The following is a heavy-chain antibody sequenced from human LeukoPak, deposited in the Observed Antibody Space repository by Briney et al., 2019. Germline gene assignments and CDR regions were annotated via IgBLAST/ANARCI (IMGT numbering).Heavy chain of an antibody. CDR3: ASAGYSSGSYMGVVY. CDR1: GGTFSSYA. D-gene: IGHD6-19*01. Sequence: ASVKVSCKASGGTFSSYAISWVRQATGQGLEWMGWMNPNSGNTGYAQKFQGRVTMTRNTSISTAYMELSSLRSEDTAVYYCASAGYSSGSYMGVVYWGQGTLVTVSS. J-gene: IGHJ4*02. CDR2: MNPNSGNT. V-gene: IGHV1-8*02.